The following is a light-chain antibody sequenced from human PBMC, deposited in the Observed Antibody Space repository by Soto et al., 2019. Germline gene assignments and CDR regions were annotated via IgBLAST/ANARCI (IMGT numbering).Light chain of an antibody. V-gene: IGKV3-20*01. CDR3: QQYVSSQLT. CDR2: GAS. Sequence: EIVLTQSPGTLSLSPGERATLSCRASQSVTSSYLAWYQQKPGQAPRLLIYGASSRATGNPDKFSGSGSGTDFTDTISRLEPEDFAVYYCQQYVSSQLTFGGGTKVEIK. CDR1: QSVTSSY. J-gene: IGKJ4*01.